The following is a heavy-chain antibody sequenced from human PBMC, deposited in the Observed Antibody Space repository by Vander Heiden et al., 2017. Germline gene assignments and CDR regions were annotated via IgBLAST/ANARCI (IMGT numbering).Heavy chain of an antibody. J-gene: IGHJ4*02. CDR1: GIIFENYF. CDR3: FAGCNDIDY. V-gene: IGHV3-11*01. D-gene: IGHD1-1*01. Sequence: VQLVESGGALVTPGGSLTPSCAASGIIFENYFMRAPLLAPGKGLELVSYINKDRTTIYYTDAVQGRFTISKVNAKSSLYLQMNNRGVEDTAVYYCFAGCNDIDYWGQGTLVTVSS. CDR2: INKDRTTI.